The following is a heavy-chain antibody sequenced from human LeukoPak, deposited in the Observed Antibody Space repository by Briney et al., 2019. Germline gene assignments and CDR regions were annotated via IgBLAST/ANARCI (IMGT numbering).Heavy chain of an antibody. Sequence: GGSLRLSCAASGFTFSSYEMNWVRQAPGKGLEWVSYISSSGSTIYYADSVKGRFTISRDNAKNSLYLQMNSLRAEDTAVYYCARETNLLLRGSAFDIWGQGTMVTVSS. CDR2: ISSSGSTI. CDR3: ARETNLLLRGSAFDI. J-gene: IGHJ3*02. V-gene: IGHV3-48*03. D-gene: IGHD1-26*01. CDR1: GFTFSSYE.